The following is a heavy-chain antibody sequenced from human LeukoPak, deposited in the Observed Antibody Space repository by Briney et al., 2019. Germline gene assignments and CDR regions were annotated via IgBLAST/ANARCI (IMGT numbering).Heavy chain of an antibody. J-gene: IGHJ5*02. CDR3: AKGYSSPFDP. V-gene: IGHV3-23*01. CDR2: ISPSGGNT. Sequence: PGASLRLSCAASGFTFSTYAMSWVRQAPGKGLQWVSSISPSGGNTYYADSVKGRFTISRDNSKSTLYLQMNSLRAEDTAVYYCAKGYSSPFDPWGQGTLVTVSS. D-gene: IGHD6-13*01. CDR1: GFTFSTYA.